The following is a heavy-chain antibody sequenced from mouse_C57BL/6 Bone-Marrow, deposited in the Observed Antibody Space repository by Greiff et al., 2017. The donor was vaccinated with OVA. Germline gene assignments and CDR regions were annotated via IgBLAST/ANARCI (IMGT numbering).Heavy chain of an antibody. Sequence: QVHVKQSGPELVKPGASVKISCKASGYTFTDYYINWVKQRPGQGLEWIGWIFPGSGSTYYNEKFKGKATLTVDKSSSKAYMLLSRLTSTDSAVYFCARHHYYVSSSAAMDYWGQGTSVTVSS. J-gene: IGHJ4*01. CDR3: ARHHYYVSSSAAMDY. V-gene: IGHV1-75*01. CDR2: IFPGSGST. D-gene: IGHD1-1*01. CDR1: GYTFTDYY.